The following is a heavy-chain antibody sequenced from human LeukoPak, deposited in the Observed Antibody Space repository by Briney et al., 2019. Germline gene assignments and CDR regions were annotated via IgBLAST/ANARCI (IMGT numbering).Heavy chain of an antibody. V-gene: IGHV4-31*03. CDR3: ASSHSPMASGVLQH. D-gene: IGHD3-10*01. Sequence: PSQTLSLTCTVSGGSISSGGYYWSWIRQHPGKGLEWIGYIYYSGSTYYNPFLKSRVTISVDTSKNQFSLKLSSVTAADTAVYYCASSHSPMASGVLQHWGQGTLVTVSS. CDR1: GGSISSGGYY. CDR2: IYYSGST. J-gene: IGHJ1*01.